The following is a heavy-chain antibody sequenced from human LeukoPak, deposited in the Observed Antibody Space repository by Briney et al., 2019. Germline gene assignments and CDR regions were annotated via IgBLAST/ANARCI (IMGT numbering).Heavy chain of an antibody. Sequence: PGRSLRPSCAASGFTFDDYGMSWVRQAPGKGLEWVSGINWNGGSTGYADSVKGRFTISRDNAKNSLYLQMNSLRAEDTAVYYCARDPDSSGYYASLDYWGQGTLVTVSS. CDR2: INWNGGST. CDR1: GFTFDDYG. D-gene: IGHD3-22*01. CDR3: ARDPDSSGYYASLDY. J-gene: IGHJ4*02. V-gene: IGHV3-20*04.